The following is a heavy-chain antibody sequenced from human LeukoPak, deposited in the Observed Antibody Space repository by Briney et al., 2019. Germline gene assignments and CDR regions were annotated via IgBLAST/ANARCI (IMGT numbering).Heavy chain of an antibody. CDR2: IIPIFGTA. D-gene: IGHD4-23*01. CDR3: ARDLAPYDDYGGNYNYYYYYMDV. V-gene: IGHV1-69*13. J-gene: IGHJ6*03. Sequence: SVKVSCKASGGTFSSYAISWVRQAPGQGLEWMGGIIPIFGTANYAQKFQGRVTITADESTSTAYMELSSLRSEDTAVYYCARDLAPYDDYGGNYNYYYYYMDVWGKGTTVTISS. CDR1: GGTFSSYA.